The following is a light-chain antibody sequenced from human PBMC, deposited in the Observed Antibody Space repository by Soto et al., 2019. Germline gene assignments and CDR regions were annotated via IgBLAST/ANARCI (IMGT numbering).Light chain of an antibody. CDR1: QGINNW. CDR2: AAS. J-gene: IGKJ4*01. Sequence: DIQMTQSPSSVSASVGDRVTITCRASQGINNWLAWYQQNPGKAPKLLIYAASTLQRGVPSRFSGSGSGTDFTLTISSLQPGDFATYYCQQFNRFPLTFGGGTKVEIK. CDR3: QQFNRFPLT. V-gene: IGKV1D-12*01.